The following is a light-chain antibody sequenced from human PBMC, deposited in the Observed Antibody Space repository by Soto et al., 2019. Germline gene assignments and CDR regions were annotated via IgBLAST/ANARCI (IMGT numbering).Light chain of an antibody. V-gene: IGKV1-39*01. CDR3: QQSYSLPRP. Sequence: EIQMTQFPSSLSASVGDRVTITCRASQNINKYLNWYQYKPGKAPKLLIYAASSLQGGVPSRFSGTESGTDFTLTIDRLQPEDFATYYCQQSYSLPRPFGQGTSVQIK. CDR2: AAS. CDR1: QNINKY. J-gene: IGKJ1*01.